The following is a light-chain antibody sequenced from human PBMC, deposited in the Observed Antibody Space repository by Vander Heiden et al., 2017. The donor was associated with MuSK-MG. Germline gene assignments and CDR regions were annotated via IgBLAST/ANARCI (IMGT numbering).Light chain of an antibody. CDR2: QDT. CDR1: KLGDNY. CDR3: QASDSGTPFV. V-gene: IGLV3-1*01. J-gene: IGLJ1*01. Sequence: SSELTQPPSLSVSPGQTASISCSGDKLGDNYASWYQQRPGQSAVLVVYQDTKRPSGIPERFSGSNSGNTATLTISGTQAMDEADYYCQASDSGTPFVFGTGTKVTVL.